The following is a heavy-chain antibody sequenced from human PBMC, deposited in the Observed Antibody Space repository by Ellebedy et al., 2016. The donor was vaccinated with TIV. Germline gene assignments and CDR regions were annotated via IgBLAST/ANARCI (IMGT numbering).Heavy chain of an antibody. Sequence: PGGSLRLSCAASGFTFSSYGMHWVRQAPGKGLEWVAVIRYDGSNKYYADSVKGRFTISRDNSKNTLYLQMNSLRAEDTAVYYCARDRGYSFYYFDYWGQGTLVTVSS. V-gene: IGHV3-33*08. CDR3: ARDRGYSFYYFDY. CDR2: IRYDGSNK. J-gene: IGHJ4*02. CDR1: GFTFSSYG. D-gene: IGHD5-18*01.